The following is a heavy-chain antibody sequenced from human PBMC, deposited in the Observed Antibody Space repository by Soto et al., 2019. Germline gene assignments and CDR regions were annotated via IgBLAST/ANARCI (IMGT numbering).Heavy chain of an antibody. CDR3: AGLYSGYDQPDADASAEYFQH. D-gene: IGHD5-12*01. V-gene: IGHV3-11*01. Sequence: QVQLVESGGGLVKPGGSLRLSCAASGFTFSDYYMSWIRQAPGKGLEWVSYISSSGSTIYYADSVKGRFTISRDNAKNALYLQMNSLGAVDTAVYYCAGLYSGYDQPDADASAEYFQHWGQGTLVTVSS. CDR2: ISSSGSTI. J-gene: IGHJ1*01. CDR1: GFTFSDYY.